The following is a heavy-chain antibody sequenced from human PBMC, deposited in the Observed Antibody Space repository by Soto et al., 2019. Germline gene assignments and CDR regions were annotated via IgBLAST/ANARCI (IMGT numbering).Heavy chain of an antibody. Sequence: SETLSLTCTVSGGSISSYYWSWIRQPPGKGLEWIGYIYYSGSTNYNPSLKSRVTISVDTSKNQFSLKLSSVTAADTAVYYCASPPRPYGSGRYFDYWGQGTLVTVSS. CDR3: ASPPRPYGSGRYFDY. CDR1: GGSISSYY. D-gene: IGHD3-10*01. CDR2: IYYSGST. V-gene: IGHV4-59*01. J-gene: IGHJ4*02.